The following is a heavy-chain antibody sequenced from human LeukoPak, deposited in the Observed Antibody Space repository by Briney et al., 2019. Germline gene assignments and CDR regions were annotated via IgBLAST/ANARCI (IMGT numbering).Heavy chain of an antibody. Sequence: PSETLSLTCTVSGGSISSYYWIWSRQPAGKGLEWIGRIYTSGSTNYNPSLKSRVTMSVDTPKNQFSLKLSSVTAADTAVYYCARVLTDGSGRTFDYWGQGTLVTVSS. J-gene: IGHJ4*02. CDR3: ARVLTDGSGRTFDY. V-gene: IGHV4-4*07. CDR1: GGSISSYY. CDR2: IYTSGST. D-gene: IGHD3-10*01.